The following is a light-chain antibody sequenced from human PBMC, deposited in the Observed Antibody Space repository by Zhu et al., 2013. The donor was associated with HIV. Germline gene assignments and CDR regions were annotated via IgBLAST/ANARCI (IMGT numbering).Light chain of an antibody. Sequence: QSVLTQPPSASAIPRQRVTVSCSGNTSNIGSSYVSWYQILPGTAPKLLIYKNNQRPSGVSGRFSGSKSGTSASLAISGLRAEDEGDYFCASWDGSLNSLLFGRGTRVTV. CDR2: KNN. J-gene: IGLJ1*01. CDR3: ASWDGSLNSLL. CDR1: TSNIGSSY. V-gene: IGLV1-47*01.